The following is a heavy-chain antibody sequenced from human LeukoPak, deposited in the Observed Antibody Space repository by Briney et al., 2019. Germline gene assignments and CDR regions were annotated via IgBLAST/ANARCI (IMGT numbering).Heavy chain of an antibody. D-gene: IGHD3-3*01. CDR2: IYHSGNT. CDR3: ARADDDDNWFDP. Sequence: SETLSLTCAVSGGSISSGRYSWRWIRQPPGKGLEWIGYIYHSGNTYYNPSLKSRVTISVDRSKNHFSLKLSSVTAADTAMYYCARADDDDNWFDPWGQGTLVTVSS. J-gene: IGHJ5*02. CDR1: GGSISSGRYS. V-gene: IGHV4-30-2*01.